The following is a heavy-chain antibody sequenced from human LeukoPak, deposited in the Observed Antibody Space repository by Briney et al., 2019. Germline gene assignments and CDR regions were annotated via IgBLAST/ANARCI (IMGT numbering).Heavy chain of an antibody. Sequence: PSETLSLTCTVSGGSISSYYWSWIRQPPGKGLEWIGYIYYSGSTNYNPSLKSRVTISVDTSKNQFSLKLSSVTAADTAVYYCARHGDYSSGWYYFDYWGQGTLVTVSS. CDR2: IYYSGST. CDR1: GGSISSYY. D-gene: IGHD6-19*01. CDR3: ARHGDYSSGWYYFDY. J-gene: IGHJ4*02. V-gene: IGHV4-59*08.